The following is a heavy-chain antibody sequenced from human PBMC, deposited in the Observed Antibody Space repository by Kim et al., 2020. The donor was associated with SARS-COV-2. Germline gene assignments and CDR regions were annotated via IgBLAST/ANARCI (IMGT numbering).Heavy chain of an antibody. Sequence: GGSLRLSCAASGFTFSSYGMYWVRQAPGKGLEWVAVISYDGSNKYYADSVKGRFTISRDNSKNTLYLQMNSLRAEDTAVYYCARAYCGGDCQDYRVWYF. V-gene: IGHV3-33*05. CDR2: ISYDGSNK. CDR1: GFTFSSYG. D-gene: IGHD2-21*02. J-gene: IGHJ2*01. CDR3: ARAYCGGDCQDYRVWYF.